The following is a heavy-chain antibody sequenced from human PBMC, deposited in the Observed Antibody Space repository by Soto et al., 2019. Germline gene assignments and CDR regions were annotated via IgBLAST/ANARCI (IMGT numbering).Heavy chain of an antibody. CDR1: GCTLNTYW. V-gene: IGHV3-7*01. D-gene: IGHD1-26*01. Sequence: EVQLVESGGGLVQPGWSLRLSCAASGCTLNTYWMRWVRQATGKGQEWVANIKPDGSEKYFVDTVQVRFTIARDNAKNSLYLQMNYLRSEDTAVYYCAIDLGFVGAFVIWGQGTMVTFSS. J-gene: IGHJ3*02. CDR2: IKPDGSEK. CDR3: AIDLGFVGAFVI.